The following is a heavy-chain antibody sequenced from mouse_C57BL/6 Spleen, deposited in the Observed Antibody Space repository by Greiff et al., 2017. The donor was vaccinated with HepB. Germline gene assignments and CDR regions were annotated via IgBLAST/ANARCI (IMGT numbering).Heavy chain of an antibody. D-gene: IGHD1-1*01. CDR3: ARPFTTVVLYYYAMDY. V-gene: IGHV5-17*01. J-gene: IGHJ4*01. CDR1: GFTFSDYG. Sequence: EVKLVESGGGLVKPGGSLKLSCAASGFTFSDYGMHWVRQAPEKGLEWVAYISSGSSTIYYADTVKGRFTISRDNAKNTLFLQMTSLRSEDTAMYYCARPFTTVVLYYYAMDYWGQGTSVTVSS. CDR2: ISSGSSTI.